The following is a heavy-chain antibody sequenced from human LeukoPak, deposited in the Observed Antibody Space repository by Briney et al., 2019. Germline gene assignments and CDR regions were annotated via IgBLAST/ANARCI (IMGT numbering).Heavy chain of an antibody. CDR3: TTKGDFFGSSGNYHPRGFDY. Sequence: ASVKVSCKVSGYALTELSIHWVQQGPGKGLEWMGGFDPEDDETISAQKFQGRLTMTEDTSTDTAYMELSSLRSEDTAVYYCTTKGDFFGSSGNYHPRGFDYWGQGTLVTVSS. D-gene: IGHD3-22*01. J-gene: IGHJ4*02. CDR1: GYALTELS. V-gene: IGHV1-24*01. CDR2: FDPEDDET.